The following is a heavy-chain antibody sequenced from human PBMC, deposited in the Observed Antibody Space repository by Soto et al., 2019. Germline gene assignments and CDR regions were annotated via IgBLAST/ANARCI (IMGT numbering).Heavy chain of an antibody. CDR1: GYSFTSYW. CDR3: ARQWGNIVVLTATHYCCCGMDV. Sequence: PGESLKISCKGSGYSFTSYWISWVRQMPGKGLEWMGRIDPSDSYTNYSPSFQGHVTISADKSISTAYLQWSSLKASDTAMYYCARQWGNIVVLTATHYCCCGMDVWGQGTTVTVSS. J-gene: IGHJ6*02. D-gene: IGHD2-21*02. CDR2: IDPSDSYT. V-gene: IGHV5-10-1*01.